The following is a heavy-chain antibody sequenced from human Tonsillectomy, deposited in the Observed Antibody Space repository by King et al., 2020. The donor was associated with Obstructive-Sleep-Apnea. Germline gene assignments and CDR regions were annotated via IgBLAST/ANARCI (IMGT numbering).Heavy chain of an antibody. V-gene: IGHV1-2*02. CDR3: AREKRLIDVAQVAFDI. D-gene: IGHD3-22*01. CDR2: IKPNSGGT. CDR1: GFTFTGYY. J-gene: IGHJ3*02. Sequence: LQLVQSGAEVKKPGASVKVSCKASGFTFTGYYIYWVRQAPGQGLEWMGWIKPNSGGTTYADKFQDRVTMTRGTSMNTVYMELSRLRSDDTAIYYCAREKRLIDVAQVAFDIWGQGTMVTVSS.